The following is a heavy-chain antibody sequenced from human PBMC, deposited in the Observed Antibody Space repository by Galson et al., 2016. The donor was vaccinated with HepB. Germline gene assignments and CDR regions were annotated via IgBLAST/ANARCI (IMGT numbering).Heavy chain of an antibody. J-gene: IGHJ4*02. V-gene: IGHV3-33*01. CDR3: ARDRRGLSPPFDY. CDR2: IWHDESNE. CDR1: GFTFSRYG. D-gene: IGHD3-16*01. Sequence: SLRLSCAASGFTFSRYGMNWVRQAPGKGLEWVAVIWHDESNEYYADSVKGRFTISRDISKNTLYLQMNSLRVEDTAVYYCARDRRGLSPPFDYWGQGTLVTVSS.